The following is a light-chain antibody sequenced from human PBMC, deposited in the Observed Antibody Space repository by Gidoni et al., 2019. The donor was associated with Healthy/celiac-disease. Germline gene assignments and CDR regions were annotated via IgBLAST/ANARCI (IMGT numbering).Light chain of an antibody. V-gene: IGKV3-11*01. CDR3: QQRSNWPPIT. CDR2: DAS. J-gene: IGKJ3*01. CDR1: QSVSSY. Sequence: EIVLTQSQATRSLSPGERATLSCRASQSVSSYLAWYQQKPGQAPRLLIYDASNRATGIPARFSGSGSGTDFTLTISSLEPEDFAVYYCQQRSNWPPITFGPGTKVEIK.